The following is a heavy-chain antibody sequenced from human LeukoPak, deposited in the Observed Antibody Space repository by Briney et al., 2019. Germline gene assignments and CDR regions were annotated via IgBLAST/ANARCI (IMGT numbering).Heavy chain of an antibody. V-gene: IGHV3-30-3*01. J-gene: IGHJ4*02. CDR3: AKIYGGATRTFDY. D-gene: IGHD1-26*01. CDR1: GFTFSSYA. Sequence: GRSLRLSCAASGFTFSSYAMHWVRQAPGKGLEWVAVISYDGSNKYYADSVKGRFTISKGNSKNTLYLQMNSLRAEDTAVYYCAKIYGGATRTFDYWGQGTLVTVSS. CDR2: ISYDGSNK.